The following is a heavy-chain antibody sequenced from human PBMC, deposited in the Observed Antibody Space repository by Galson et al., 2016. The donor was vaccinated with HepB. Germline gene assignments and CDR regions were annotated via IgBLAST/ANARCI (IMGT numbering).Heavy chain of an antibody. V-gene: IGHV1-18*01. J-gene: IGHJ5*02. CDR3: ARVRLLRPHRLFDP. D-gene: IGHD3-10*01. CDR2: INVDNGNT. Sequence: SVKVSCKASGYNFTNDALTWVRQAPGQGLEWMGWINVDNGNTDYALRLQGRVTLTTDTPANTAYMELTSLRSDDTAVYFCARVRLLRPHRLFDPWGQGTLVTVTS. CDR1: GYNFTNDA.